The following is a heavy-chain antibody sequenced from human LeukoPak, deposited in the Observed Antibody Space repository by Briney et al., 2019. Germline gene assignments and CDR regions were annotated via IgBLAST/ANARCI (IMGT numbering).Heavy chain of an antibody. D-gene: IGHD5-12*01. CDR3: ARGAAGGYSPSVEFDY. Sequence: ASVKVSCKASGYTFTNYGISWVRQAPGQGLEWMGWIRAYNGDTKYAQTLQGRVTMTTDTSTTTACMELRSLRSDDTAVYYCARGAAGGYSPSVEFDYWGQGTLVTVSS. V-gene: IGHV1-18*01. CDR2: IRAYNGDT. CDR1: GYTFTNYG. J-gene: IGHJ4*02.